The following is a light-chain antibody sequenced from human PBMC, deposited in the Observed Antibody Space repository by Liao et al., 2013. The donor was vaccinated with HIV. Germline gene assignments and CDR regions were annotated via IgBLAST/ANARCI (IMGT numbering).Light chain of an antibody. CDR2: QDS. Sequence: SYELTQPPSVSVSPGQTASITCSGDKLGDKYACWYQQKPGQSPVLVIYQDSKRPSGIPERFSGSNSGSTATLAISGTQAMDEADYYCQAWDISSSYVFGAGTKVTVL. J-gene: IGLJ1*01. V-gene: IGLV3-1*01. CDR3: QAWDISSSYV. CDR1: KLGDKY.